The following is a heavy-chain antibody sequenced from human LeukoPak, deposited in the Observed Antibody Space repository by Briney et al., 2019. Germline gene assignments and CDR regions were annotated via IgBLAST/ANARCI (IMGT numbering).Heavy chain of an antibody. J-gene: IGHJ6*03. Sequence: SEALSLTCTVSGGSISSYYWSWIRQPPGKGLEWIGYIYTSGSTNYNPSLKSRVTISVDTSKNQFSLKLSSVTAADTAVYYCARLLSHLRSLYFYYYKDVWGKGTTVTVSS. CDR1: GGSISSYY. V-gene: IGHV4-4*09. CDR3: ARLLSHLRSLYFYYYKDV. CDR2: IYTSGST. D-gene: IGHD3-16*02.